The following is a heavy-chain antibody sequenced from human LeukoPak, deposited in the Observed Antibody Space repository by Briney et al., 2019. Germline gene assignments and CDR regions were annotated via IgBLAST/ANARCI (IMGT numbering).Heavy chain of an antibody. CDR3: ARPLFGVVSPFAY. CDR2: IYPGDSDT. Sequence: GECLKSSCKGSGYIFTSYCIGWVRQMPGKVLEWRGIIYPGDSDTRYSASFQGQFTISADKSISTAYLQWSILKASDTAMYYCARPLFGVVSPFAYWGQGTLVTVSS. V-gene: IGHV5-51*01. J-gene: IGHJ4*02. D-gene: IGHD3-3*01. CDR1: GYIFTSYC.